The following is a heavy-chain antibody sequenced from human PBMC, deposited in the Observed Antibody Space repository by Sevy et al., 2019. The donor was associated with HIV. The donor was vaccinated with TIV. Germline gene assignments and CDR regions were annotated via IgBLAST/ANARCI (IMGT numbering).Heavy chain of an antibody. CDR3: ARDKRENYDFWSGPFPYYYYCMDV. Sequence: ASVKVSCKASGYTFTRYGISWVRQAPGQGLEWMGWISAYNGNTNYAQKLQGRVTMTTDTSTSTAYMELRSLRSDDTAVYYCARDKRENYDFWSGPFPYYYYCMDVWGQGTTVTVSS. D-gene: IGHD3-3*01. CDR1: GYTFTRYG. J-gene: IGHJ6*02. CDR2: ISAYNGNT. V-gene: IGHV1-18*01.